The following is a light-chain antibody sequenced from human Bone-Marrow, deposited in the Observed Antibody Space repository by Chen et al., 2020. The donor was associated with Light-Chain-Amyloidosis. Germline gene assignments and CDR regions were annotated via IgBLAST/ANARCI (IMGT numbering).Light chain of an antibody. CDR3: QQYGTSPLT. J-gene: IGKJ4*01. V-gene: IGKV3-20*01. CDR2: GSS. Sequence: EIVLTQSPGTLSLSPGEGANLSCRASQTISSNYLTWYQPKFGQAPRLLIYGSSSRATGIPDRVTGSGSGTDFTLTINSLEPEDFEMYYCQQYGTSPLTFGGGTKVEIK. CDR1: QTISSNY.